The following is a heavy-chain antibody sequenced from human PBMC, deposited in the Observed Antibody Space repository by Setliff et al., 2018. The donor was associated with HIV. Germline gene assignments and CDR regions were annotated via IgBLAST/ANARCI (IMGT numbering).Heavy chain of an antibody. V-gene: IGHV3-53*01. Sequence: GGSLRLSCAASGFAVSNNYLTWVRQAPGKGLEWVAVMNSDGTTYYGDSVQGRFTISRDNSINIVYLHMNSLVAEDTAVYYCAKGVKYLGPWGQGTLVTVSS. CDR1: GFAVSNNY. CDR3: AKGVKYLGP. CDR2: MNSDGTT. D-gene: IGHD2-2*02. J-gene: IGHJ5*02.